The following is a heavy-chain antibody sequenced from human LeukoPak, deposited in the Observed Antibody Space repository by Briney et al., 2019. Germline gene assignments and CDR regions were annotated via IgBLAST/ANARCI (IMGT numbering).Heavy chain of an antibody. CDR3: ARVNTIFGVDIVSLGAEFEF. V-gene: IGHV3-30*03. Sequence: QSGGSLRLSCGASGFTFSTYAMHWVRQAPGKGLECVSVISYDGTKKEYADSVKGRFTISRDNSNDTLYLQMNSLRPEDTALYYCARVNTIFGVDIVSLGAEFEFWGQGTLVTFSS. D-gene: IGHD3-3*02. CDR2: ISYDGTKK. J-gene: IGHJ4*02. CDR1: GFTFSTYA.